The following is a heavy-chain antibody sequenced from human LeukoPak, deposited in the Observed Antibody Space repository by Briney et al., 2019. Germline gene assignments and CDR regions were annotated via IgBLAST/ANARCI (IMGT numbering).Heavy chain of an antibody. Sequence: ASVKVSCKASGYTFTGYYMHWVRQAPGQGLEWMGWINPNSGSTNYAQKFQGRVTMTRDTSISTAYMELSRLRSDDTAVYYCASRTYYDSSGWSFDIRGQGTMVTVSS. CDR2: INPNSGST. D-gene: IGHD3-22*01. V-gene: IGHV1-2*02. CDR1: GYTFTGYY. CDR3: ASRTYYDSSGWSFDI. J-gene: IGHJ3*02.